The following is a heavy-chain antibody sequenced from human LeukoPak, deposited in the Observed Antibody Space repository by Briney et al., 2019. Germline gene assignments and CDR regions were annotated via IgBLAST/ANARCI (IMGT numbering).Heavy chain of an antibody. CDR2: ISAYNGNT. D-gene: IGHD3-3*01. J-gene: IGHJ4*02. CDR3: ARGRNTIFGVVIIPLDY. Sequence: ASVKVSCKASGYTFTSYGISWVRQAPGQGLEWMGWISAYNGNTNYAQKLQGRVTMTTDTSTSTAYMELRSLRSDDTAVYYCARGRNTIFGVVIIPLDYWGQGTLVTVSS. V-gene: IGHV1-18*01. CDR1: GYTFTSYG.